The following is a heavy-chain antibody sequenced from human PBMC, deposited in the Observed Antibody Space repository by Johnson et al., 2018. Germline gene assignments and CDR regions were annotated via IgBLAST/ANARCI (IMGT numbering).Heavy chain of an antibody. CDR1: GFTFSNYA. D-gene: IGHD4-23*01. CDR3: VRDKGVTSLDY. CDR2: ISTNGGST. J-gene: IGHJ4*02. V-gene: IGHV3-64*01. Sequence: VQLVQSGGGLVQPGGSLRLSCAASGFTFSNYAMHWVRQAPGKGLEYVSAISTNGGSTYYANSVKGRFTISRDNSKNTLSLQMNSLRLEDTAVYYCVRDKGVTSLDYWGPGTLVTVSS.